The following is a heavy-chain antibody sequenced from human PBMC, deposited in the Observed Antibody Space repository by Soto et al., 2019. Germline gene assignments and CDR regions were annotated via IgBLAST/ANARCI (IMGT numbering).Heavy chain of an antibody. D-gene: IGHD3-10*01. CDR3: ARAGVQNWFDP. J-gene: IGHJ5*02. CDR2: IYYSGST. Sequence: SETLSLTCTVSGGSISSGDYYWSWIRQPPGKGLEWIGYIYYSGSTYYNPSLKSRVTISVDTSKNQFSLKLSSVTAADTAVYYCARAGVQNWFDPWGQGTLVTVS. CDR1: GGSISSGDYY. V-gene: IGHV4-30-4*01.